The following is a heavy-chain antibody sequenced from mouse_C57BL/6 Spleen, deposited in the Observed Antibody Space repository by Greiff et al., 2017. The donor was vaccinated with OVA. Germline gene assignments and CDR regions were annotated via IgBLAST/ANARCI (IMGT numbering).Heavy chain of an antibody. CDR3: ARETGDGSSYGY. D-gene: IGHD1-1*01. Sequence: QVQLQQSGAELVKPGASVKMSCKASGYTFTSYWITWVKQRPGQGLEWIGDIYPGSGSTNYNEKFKSKATLTVDTSSSTAYMQLSSLTSEDSAVYYCARETGDGSSYGYWGQGTTLTVSS. CDR1: GYTFTSYW. CDR2: IYPGSGST. J-gene: IGHJ2*01. V-gene: IGHV1-55*01.